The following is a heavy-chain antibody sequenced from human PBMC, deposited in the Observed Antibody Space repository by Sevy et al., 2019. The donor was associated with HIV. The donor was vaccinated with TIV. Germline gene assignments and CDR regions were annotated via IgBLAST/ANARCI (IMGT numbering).Heavy chain of an antibody. J-gene: IGHJ4*02. D-gene: IGHD2-15*01. Sequence: ASVKASCKVSGYTLTELSMHWVRQAPGKGLEWMGGFDPEDGETIYAQKFQGRVTMTEDTSTDTAYMELSSLRSEDTAVYYCATSGGYCSGGSCYIFDYWGQGTLVTVSS. CDR3: ATSGGYCSGGSCYIFDY. V-gene: IGHV1-24*01. CDR2: FDPEDGET. CDR1: GYTLTELS.